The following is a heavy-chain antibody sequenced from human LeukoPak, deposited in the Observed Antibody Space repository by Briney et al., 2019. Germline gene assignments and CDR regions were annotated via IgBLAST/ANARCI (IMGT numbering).Heavy chain of an antibody. D-gene: IGHD6-13*01. CDR1: GGSISSSSYY. CDR2: IYYSGST. Sequence: PSETLSLTCKVSGGSISSSSYYWSWIRQPPGKGLEWIGYIYYSGSTNYNPSLKSRVTISVDTSKNQFSLKLSSVTAADTAVYYCARVGDSSSWNLIDYWGQGTLVTVSS. J-gene: IGHJ4*02. CDR3: ARVGDSSSWNLIDY. V-gene: IGHV4-61*01.